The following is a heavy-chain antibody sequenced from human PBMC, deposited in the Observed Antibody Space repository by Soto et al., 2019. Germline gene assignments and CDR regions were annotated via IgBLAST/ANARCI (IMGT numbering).Heavy chain of an antibody. J-gene: IGHJ6*02. Sequence: PGGSLRLSCAASGFTFSSYAMSWVRQAPGKGLEWVSAISGSGGRTYYADSVKGRLTISRDNSKNTLYLQMNSLRAEDTAVYYCAKRQQQLVSLRHYYYAMDVWGQGTTVTVSS. CDR2: ISGSGGRT. CDR1: GFTFSSYA. V-gene: IGHV3-23*01. D-gene: IGHD6-13*01. CDR3: AKRQQQLVSLRHYYYAMDV.